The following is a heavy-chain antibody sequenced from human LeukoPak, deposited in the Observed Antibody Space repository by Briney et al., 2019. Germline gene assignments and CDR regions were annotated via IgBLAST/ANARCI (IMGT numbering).Heavy chain of an antibody. Sequence: SVKVSCTASGGTFSSYAISWVRQAPGQGLEWMGGFIPIFGTANYAQKFQGRVTITADESTSTAYMELSSLRSEDTAVYYCARDRDDILTGSVWFDPWGQGTLVTVSS. CDR3: ARDRDDILTGSVWFDP. V-gene: IGHV1-69*13. CDR2: FIPIFGTA. D-gene: IGHD3-9*01. J-gene: IGHJ5*02. CDR1: GGTFSSYA.